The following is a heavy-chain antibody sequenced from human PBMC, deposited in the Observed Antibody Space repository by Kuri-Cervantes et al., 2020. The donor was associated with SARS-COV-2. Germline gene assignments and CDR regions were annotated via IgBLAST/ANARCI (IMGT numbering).Heavy chain of an antibody. D-gene: IGHD3-16*01. V-gene: IGHV3-30-3*01. J-gene: IGHJ1*01. Sequence: GGSLRLSCAASGFTFSSYAMHWVRQAPGKGLEWVAVISYDGSNKYYADSVKGRFTISRDNSKNTLYLQMNSLRDEDTAVYYCARGRPSIWASFQHWGQGTLVTVSS. CDR2: ISYDGSNK. CDR3: ARGRPSIWASFQH. CDR1: GFTFSSYA.